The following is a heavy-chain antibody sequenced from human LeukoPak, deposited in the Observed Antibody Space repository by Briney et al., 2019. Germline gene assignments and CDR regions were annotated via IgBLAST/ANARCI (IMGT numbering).Heavy chain of an antibody. J-gene: IGHJ4*02. CDR3: AKVGSSLYLFDY. Sequence: PGGSLRLSCAASGFTFSSYTLNWVRQAPGKGLEWVSSISSSSSYIYYADSVKGRFTISRDNAKNSLYLQMNSLRAEDTAVYYCAKVGSSLYLFDYWGQGTLVTVSS. D-gene: IGHD6-13*01. CDR2: ISSSSSYI. CDR1: GFTFSSYT. V-gene: IGHV3-21*04.